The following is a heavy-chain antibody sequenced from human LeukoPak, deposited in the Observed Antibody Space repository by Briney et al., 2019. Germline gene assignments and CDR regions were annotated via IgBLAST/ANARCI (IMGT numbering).Heavy chain of an antibody. CDR1: GFTFSSYA. CDR3: AKDGVAGKIMYYFDY. J-gene: IGHJ4*02. D-gene: IGHD6-19*01. Sequence: GGSLRLSCAASGFTFSSYAMNWVRQAPGKGLEWVSAISGRAGSTSYADSVKGRFTISRDNSKSTLYLQMNSLRAEDTAVYYCAKDGVAGKIMYYFDYWGQGTLVTVSS. CDR2: ISGRAGST. V-gene: IGHV3-23*01.